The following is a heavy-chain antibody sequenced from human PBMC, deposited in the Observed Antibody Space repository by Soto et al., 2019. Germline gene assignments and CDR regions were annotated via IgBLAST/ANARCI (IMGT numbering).Heavy chain of an antibody. D-gene: IGHD6-6*01. V-gene: IGHV1-69*01. J-gene: IGHJ6*02. CDR2: IIPIFGTA. Sequence: QVQLVQSGAEVKKPGSSVKVSCKASGGTFSSYAISWVRQAPGPGLEWMGGIIPIFGTANYAQKFQGRVTITADESTSTAYMELSSLRSEDTAVYYCARGRSRQLVPHYYYYYGMDVWGQGTTVTVSS. CDR1: GGTFSSYA. CDR3: ARGRSRQLVPHYYYYYGMDV.